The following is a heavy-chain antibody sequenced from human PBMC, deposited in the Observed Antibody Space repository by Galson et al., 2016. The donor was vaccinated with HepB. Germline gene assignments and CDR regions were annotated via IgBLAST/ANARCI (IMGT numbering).Heavy chain of an antibody. CDR2: LYRGGCT. CDR3: ARLGANPSCLGGSCYRWFDS. CDR1: DFSVSVSY. D-gene: IGHD2-15*01. J-gene: IGHJ5*01. Sequence: SLRLSCAVSDFSVSVSYMSWVRQAPGKGLEWVSVLYRGGCTNYADSVKGRFTISRDNSKNTLYLQMNSLRADDTAVYYCARLGANPSCLGGSCYRWFDSWSQGIMVTVSS. V-gene: IGHV3-53*01.